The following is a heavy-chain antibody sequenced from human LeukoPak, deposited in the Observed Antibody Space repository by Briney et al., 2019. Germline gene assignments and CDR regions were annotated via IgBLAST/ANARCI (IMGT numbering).Heavy chain of an antibody. CDR1: GGSISSGGYS. CDR3: AREYAGAYYFDY. J-gene: IGHJ4*02. V-gene: IGHV4-61*08. Sequence: SETLSLTCAVSGGSISSGGYSWSWIRQPPGKGLEWIGYIYYSGSTNYNPSLKSRVTISVDTSKNQFSLKLSSVTAADTAVYYCAREYAGAYYFDYWGQGTLVTVSS. D-gene: IGHD7-27*01. CDR2: IYYSGST.